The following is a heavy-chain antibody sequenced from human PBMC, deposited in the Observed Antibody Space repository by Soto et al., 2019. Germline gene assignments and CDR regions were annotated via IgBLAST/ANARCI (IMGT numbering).Heavy chain of an antibody. V-gene: IGHV1-8*02. CDR2: INANSGNT. CDR1: GYTFTSYA. D-gene: IGHD2-8*01. Sequence: GASVKVSCKASGYTFTSYAMHWVRQAPGQRLEWMGWINANSGNTGYAQKFQGRVTMTRNTSISTAYMELSSLRSEDTAVYYCAREKPDCTNGVCQDPNDAFDIWGQGTMVTVSS. J-gene: IGHJ3*02. CDR3: AREKPDCTNGVCQDPNDAFDI.